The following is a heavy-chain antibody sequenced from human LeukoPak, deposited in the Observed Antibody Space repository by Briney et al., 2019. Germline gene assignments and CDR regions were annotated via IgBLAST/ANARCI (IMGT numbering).Heavy chain of an antibody. Sequence: GRSLRLSCAVSGFSSDDYAMHWVRQAPGKGLDWVSGIRWNSGSIGYADSVKGRFTISRDNAKNSLYLQMNSLRAEDTALYYCAKDPIAAAGTGPWYYYMDVWGKGTTVTVSS. CDR1: GFSSDDYA. J-gene: IGHJ6*03. CDR2: IRWNSGSI. CDR3: AKDPIAAAGTGPWYYYMDV. V-gene: IGHV3-9*02. D-gene: IGHD6-13*01.